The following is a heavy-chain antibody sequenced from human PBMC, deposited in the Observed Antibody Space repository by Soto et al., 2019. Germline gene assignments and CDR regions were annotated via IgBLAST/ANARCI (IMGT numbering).Heavy chain of an antibody. CDR1: GYIFTDYY. CDR3: ARDQGNSSSWPIDF. Sequence: GASVKVSCKTSGYIFTDYYIHWIRQAPGQGLEWMGYINPKNGDTTYEQKFQVWVTMTRDTSVNTAYIDLRSLRFNDTAVYYCARDQGNSSSWPIDFWGQGTQVTVSS. J-gene: IGHJ4*02. CDR2: INPKNGDT. D-gene: IGHD6-13*01. V-gene: IGHV1-2*04.